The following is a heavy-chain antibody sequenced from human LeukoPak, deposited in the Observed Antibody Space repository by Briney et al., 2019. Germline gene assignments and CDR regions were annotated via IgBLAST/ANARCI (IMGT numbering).Heavy chain of an antibody. D-gene: IGHD2/OR15-2a*01. CDR3: IEARHKYLATVWTGPYYGLDV. CDR1: GLSFSNHD. Sequence: RGSLRLSCAASGLSFSNHDLHWVRQVSGKGLEWVSAIGATGATYYAGSVRGRFTISRENAKNSLYLQMNNLRAEDTAVYYCIEARHKYLATVWTGPYYGLDVWGQGTTVTVSS. CDR2: IGATGAT. V-gene: IGHV3-13*01. J-gene: IGHJ6*02.